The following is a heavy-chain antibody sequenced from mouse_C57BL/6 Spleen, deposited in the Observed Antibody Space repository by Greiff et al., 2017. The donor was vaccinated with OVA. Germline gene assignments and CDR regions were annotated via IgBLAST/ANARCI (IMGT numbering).Heavy chain of an antibody. CDR1: GYTFTSYW. J-gene: IGHJ1*03. CDR2: IYPGNSDT. V-gene: IGHV1-5*01. D-gene: IGHD1-1*01. Sequence: QQSGTVLARPGASVKMSCKTSGYTFTSYWMHWVKQRPGQGLEWIGAIYPGNSDTSYNQKFKGKAKLTAVTSASTAYMELSSLTNEDSAVYYCTRYYYGSSSWYFDVWGTGTTVTVSS. CDR3: TRYYYGSSSWYFDV.